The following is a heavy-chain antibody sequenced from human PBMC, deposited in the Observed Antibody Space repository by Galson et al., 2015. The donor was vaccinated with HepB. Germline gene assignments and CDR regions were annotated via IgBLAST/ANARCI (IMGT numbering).Heavy chain of an antibody. V-gene: IGHV1-18*04. CDR3: ARDLRDIVVVVAATNPFDY. CDR1: GYTFTSYG. D-gene: IGHD2-15*01. J-gene: IGHJ4*02. CDR2: ISAYNGNT. Sequence: SVKVSCKASGYTFTSYGISWVRQAPGQGLEWMGWISAYNGNTNYAQKLQGRVTMTTDTSTSTAYMELRSLRSDDTAVYYCARDLRDIVVVVAATNPFDYWGQGTLVTVSS.